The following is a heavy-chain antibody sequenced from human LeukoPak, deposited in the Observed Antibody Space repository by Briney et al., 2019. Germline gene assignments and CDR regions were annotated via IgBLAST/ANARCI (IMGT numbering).Heavy chain of an antibody. J-gene: IGHJ4*02. CDR2: TRNKANSYTT. V-gene: IGHV3-72*01. Sequence: GGSLRLSCAASGFTFSDHYMDWVRQAPGKGLEWVGRTRNKANSYTTEYAASVKGRFTISRDDSKNSLYLQMNSLKTEDTAVYYCARSTTVTTSPPFDYWGQGTLVTVSS. CDR3: ARSTTVTTSPPFDY. D-gene: IGHD4-17*01. CDR1: GFTFSDHY.